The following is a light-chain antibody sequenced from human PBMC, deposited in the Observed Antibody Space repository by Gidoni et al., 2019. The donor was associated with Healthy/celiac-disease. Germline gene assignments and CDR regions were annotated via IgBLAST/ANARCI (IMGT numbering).Light chain of an antibody. V-gene: IGLV2-8*01. CDR2: EVR. J-gene: IGLJ2*01. Sequence: QSALTQPPSASGSPAQAVTISCTGTSSDVGGYNYDSWYQQHPGNAPKLMIYEVRTRPSGVPDRFFGSKSGNPASLTVSGLQAEDEPDYYCSSYAFSNNLVFGGGTTLTVL. CDR1: SSDVGGYNY. CDR3: SSYAFSNNLV.